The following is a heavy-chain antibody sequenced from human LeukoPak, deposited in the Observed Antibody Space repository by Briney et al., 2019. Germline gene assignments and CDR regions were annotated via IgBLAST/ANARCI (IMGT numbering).Heavy chain of an antibody. CDR2: IYGGGTT. Sequence: GGSLRLSCAASGFTVSSAFMSWVRQAPGKGLEWVSIIYGGGTTYYADSVKGRFIISRDNSKNTLYLQMNSLRAEDTAVYYCATDDRIAAPGTFDHWGQGTLVTVSS. J-gene: IGHJ4*02. D-gene: IGHD6-13*01. CDR3: ATDDRIAAPGTFDH. V-gene: IGHV3-53*01. CDR1: GFTVSSAF.